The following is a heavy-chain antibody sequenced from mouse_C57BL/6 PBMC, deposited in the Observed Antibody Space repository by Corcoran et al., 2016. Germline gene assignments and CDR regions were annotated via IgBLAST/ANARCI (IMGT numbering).Heavy chain of an antibody. J-gene: IGHJ1*03. CDR1: GYTFTTYG. V-gene: IGHV9-3*01. CDR3: ARKDGSIYWYYDV. CDR2: INTYSGVP. D-gene: IGHD1-1*01. Sequence: QIQLVQSGPELKKPGETVKISCKASGYTFTTYGMSWVKQAPGKGLKWMGWINTYSGVPTYADDFKGRFAFSLETSASTAYLKINNLKNEDTATYFCARKDGSIYWYYDVWGTGTTVTVSS.